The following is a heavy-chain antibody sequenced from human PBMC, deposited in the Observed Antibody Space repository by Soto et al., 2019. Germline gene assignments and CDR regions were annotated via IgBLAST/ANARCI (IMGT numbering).Heavy chain of an antibody. CDR3: TGGVIIKNEYYYYGMDV. CDR1: GFTFSNAW. J-gene: IGHJ6*02. CDR2: IKSKTDGGTT. Sequence: GGSLRLSCAASGFTFSNAWMSWVRQAPGKGLEWVGRIKSKTDGGTTDYAAPVKGRFTISRDDSKNTLYLQMNSLKTEDTAVYYCTGGVIIKNEYYYYGMDVWGQGTTVTVSS. D-gene: IGHD3-10*01. V-gene: IGHV3-15*01.